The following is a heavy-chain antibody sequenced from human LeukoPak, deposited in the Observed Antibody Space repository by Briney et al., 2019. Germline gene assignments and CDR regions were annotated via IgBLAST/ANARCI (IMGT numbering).Heavy chain of an antibody. V-gene: IGHV4-59*01. CDR1: GGSISSYS. CDR3: AGYIVATKGWFDP. CDR2: IYYSGST. J-gene: IGHJ5*02. Sequence: SETLSLTSTVSGGSISSYSWSSIRQPPGKGLEWIGYIYYSGSTNYNPSLKSRVTISVDTSKNQFSLKLSSVTAADTAVYYCAGYIVATKGWFDPWGQGTLVTVSS. D-gene: IGHD5-12*01.